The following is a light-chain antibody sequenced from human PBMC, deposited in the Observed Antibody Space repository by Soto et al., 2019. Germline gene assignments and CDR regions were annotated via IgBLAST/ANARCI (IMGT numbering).Light chain of an antibody. CDR1: QSVSSSY. V-gene: IGKV3-20*01. J-gene: IGKJ4*01. Sequence: DIVLTQSPGTLSLSPGERATLSCRASQSVSSSYLGWYQQKPGQAPKLLIYGASIRATGIPDRFSGSGSGTDFTLTISRLEPKDFAVYYCQQYGSSPLTFGGGTKVEIK. CDR3: QQYGSSPLT. CDR2: GAS.